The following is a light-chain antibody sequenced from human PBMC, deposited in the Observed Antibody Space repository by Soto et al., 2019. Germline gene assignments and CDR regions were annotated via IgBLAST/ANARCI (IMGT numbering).Light chain of an antibody. CDR2: GNS. J-gene: IGLJ2*01. Sequence: QLVLTQPPSVSGAPGQRVTISCTGSSSNIGAGYDVHWYQQLPGTAPKLLIYGNSNRPSGVPDRFSGSKSGTSASLAITGLQAEDEADYYYQSYDSSLSGSGVFGGGTKLTVL. CDR3: QSYDSSLSGSGV. CDR1: SSNIGAGYD. V-gene: IGLV1-40*01.